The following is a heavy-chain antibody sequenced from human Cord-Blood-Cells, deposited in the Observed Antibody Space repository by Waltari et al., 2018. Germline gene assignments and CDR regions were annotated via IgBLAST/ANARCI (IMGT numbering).Heavy chain of an antibody. CDR2: IIPIFGTA. J-gene: IGHJ4*02. CDR1: GGTSSSYA. V-gene: IGHV1-69*01. CDR3: ARGGWNLTPSDY. Sequence: QVQLVQSGAEVKKPGSSVQVSCKTSGGTSSSYAISWVRQAPGQGLEWMGGIIPIFGTANDAQKFQGRVTITADESTSTAYMELSSLRSEDTAVYYCARGGWNLTPSDYWGQGTLVTVSS. D-gene: IGHD1-1*01.